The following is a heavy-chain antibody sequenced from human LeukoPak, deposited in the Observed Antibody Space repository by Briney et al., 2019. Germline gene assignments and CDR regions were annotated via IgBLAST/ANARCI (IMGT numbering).Heavy chain of an antibody. J-gene: IGHJ4*02. V-gene: IGHV3-72*01. CDR2: TRNKANSYTT. Sequence: GGSLRLSWAASGFTFSDHYMDWVRQAQGKGLEWVGRTRNKANSYTTEYAASVKGRFTISRDDSKTSLYLQMNSLKTEDTAVYYCARVKPESSPPGAQVQYWGQGTLVTVSS. CDR3: ARVKPESSPPGAQVQY. D-gene: IGHD1-14*01. CDR1: GFTFSDHY.